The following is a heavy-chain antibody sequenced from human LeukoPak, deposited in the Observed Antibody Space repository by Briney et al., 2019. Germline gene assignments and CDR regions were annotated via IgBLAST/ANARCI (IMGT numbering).Heavy chain of an antibody. CDR2: ISGSGGST. D-gene: IGHD3-22*01. J-gene: IGHJ4*02. CDR1: GFTFSSYG. CDR3: AKHYYDTSGSFYCFDS. Sequence: GGSLRLSCAASGFTFSSYGMSWVRQAPGEGLEWVSGISGSGGSTHYADSVKGRFTISRDNSKNTLYLQMNSLRPEDTAVYYCAKHYYDTSGSFYCFDSWGQGTLVTVSS. V-gene: IGHV3-23*01.